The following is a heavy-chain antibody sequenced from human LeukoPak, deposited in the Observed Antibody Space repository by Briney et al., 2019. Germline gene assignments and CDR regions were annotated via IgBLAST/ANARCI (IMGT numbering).Heavy chain of an antibody. CDR2: IYHSGST. J-gene: IGHJ6*02. D-gene: IGHD3-3*01. CDR1: GGSISSGGYS. CDR3: ARGDFWSGYYYYYGMDV. Sequence: KASETLSLTCAVSGGSISSGGYSWSWIRQPPGKGLEWIGYIYHSGSTYYNPSLKSRVTISVDRSKNQFSLKLSSVTAADTAVHYCARGDFWSGYYYYYGMDVWGQGTTVTVSS. V-gene: IGHV4-30-2*01.